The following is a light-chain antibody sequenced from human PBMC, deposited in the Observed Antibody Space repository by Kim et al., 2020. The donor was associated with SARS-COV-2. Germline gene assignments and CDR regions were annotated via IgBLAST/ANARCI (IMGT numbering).Light chain of an antibody. CDR3: CSCAGSSTFGYV. J-gene: IGLJ1*01. Sequence: QSALTQPASVSGSPGQSITISCTGTSSDVGSYNLVSWYQQHPGKAPKLMIYEVSKRPSGVSNRFSGSKSGNTASLTISGLQAEDEADYYCCSCAGSSTFGYVFGTGTKVTVL. CDR1: SSDVGSYNL. V-gene: IGLV2-23*02. CDR2: EVS.